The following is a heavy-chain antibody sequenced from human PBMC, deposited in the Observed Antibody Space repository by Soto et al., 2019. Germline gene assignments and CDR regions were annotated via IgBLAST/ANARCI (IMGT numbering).Heavy chain of an antibody. CDR2: IYYSGST. V-gene: IGHV4-59*01. CDR3: ARLSGGSSNWFDP. J-gene: IGHJ5*02. CDR1: GGSISSNY. D-gene: IGHD2-15*01. Sequence: LSLTCSVSGGSISSNYWSWIRQPPGKGLEWIGYIYYSGSTNYNPSLKSRVTLSVDTSKNQFSLKLSSVTAADTAVYYCARLSGGSSNWFDPWGQGTLVTVSS.